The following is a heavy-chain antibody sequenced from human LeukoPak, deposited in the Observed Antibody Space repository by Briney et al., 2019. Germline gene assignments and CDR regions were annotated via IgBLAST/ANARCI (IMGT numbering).Heavy chain of an antibody. J-gene: IGHJ5*02. CDR3: ARDISGYYFGWFDP. D-gene: IGHD3-22*01. V-gene: IGHV4-61*02. Sequence: SETLSLTCTVSGGSISSGSYYWSWIRQPAGKGLEWIERIYTSGSTNFNPSLKSRVTISVDTSKNQFSLKLSSVTAADTAVYYCARDISGYYFGWFDPWGQGTLVTVSS. CDR2: IYTSGST. CDR1: GGSISSGSYY.